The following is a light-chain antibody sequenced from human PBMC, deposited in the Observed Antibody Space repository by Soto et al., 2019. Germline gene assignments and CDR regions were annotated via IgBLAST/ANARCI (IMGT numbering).Light chain of an antibody. V-gene: IGLV4-69*01. CDR3: QTWSTGIQV. CDR2: LNSDGSH. J-gene: IGLJ3*02. CDR1: SGHTTYA. Sequence: PVLTQSPSASASLGASVKLTCTLSSGHTTYAIAWHQQQAEKGPRYLMKLNSDGSHNKGDGIPDRFSGSSSGAERYLTISSLQSEDEADYYCQTWSTGIQVFGGGTKLTVL.